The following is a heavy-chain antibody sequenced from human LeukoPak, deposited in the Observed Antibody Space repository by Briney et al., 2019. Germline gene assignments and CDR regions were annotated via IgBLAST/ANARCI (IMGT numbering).Heavy chain of an antibody. CDR1: GGSFSGYY. Sequence: SETLSLTCAVYGGSFSGYYWSWMRQPPGKGLEWIGEINHSGSTNYNPSLKSRVTISVDTSKNQFPLKLSSVTAADTAMYHCARSFEYSIYNWFDPWGQGTLVTVSS. D-gene: IGHD6-6*01. J-gene: IGHJ5*02. CDR3: ARSFEYSIYNWFDP. V-gene: IGHV4-34*01. CDR2: INHSGST.